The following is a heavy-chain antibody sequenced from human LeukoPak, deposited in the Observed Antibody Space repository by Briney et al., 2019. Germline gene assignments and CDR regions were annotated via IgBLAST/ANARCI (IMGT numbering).Heavy chain of an antibody. CDR3: AREDPYSEGMDV. CDR1: GFTFSSYW. Sequence: GGSLRLSCAASGFTFSSYWIHWVRQAPGKGLVWFSRINTDGSSTDSAGSVKGRFTISGDNAKNTLYLQMNSLRAEDTAVYYCAREDPYSEGMDVWGQGTTVTVSS. J-gene: IGHJ6*02. D-gene: IGHD2-15*01. CDR2: INTDGSST. V-gene: IGHV3-74*01.